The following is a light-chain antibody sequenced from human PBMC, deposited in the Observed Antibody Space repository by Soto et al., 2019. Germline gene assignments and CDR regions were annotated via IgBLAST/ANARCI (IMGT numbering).Light chain of an antibody. V-gene: IGLV1-44*01. CDR3: AAWDDSLNGYV. CDR1: SSNIGTNA. CDR2: NNN. Sequence: QSVLTQPPSGSGTPGQRVTISCSGGSSNIGTNAVNWYQQLPGTAPKLLIYNNNQRPSGVPDRFSGSKSGTSASLAISGLQSEDEADYYCAAWDDSLNGYVFGTGTKAPS. J-gene: IGLJ1*01.